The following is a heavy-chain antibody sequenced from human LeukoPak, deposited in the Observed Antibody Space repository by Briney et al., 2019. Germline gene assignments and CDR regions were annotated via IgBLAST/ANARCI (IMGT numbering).Heavy chain of an antibody. CDR2: IHSDGSST. CDR3: ARVAAWDSSGYLFDY. V-gene: IGHV3-74*01. CDR1: GXTFSSHW. Sequence: PGGSLRLSCAASGXTFSSHWVHWVRQGPGKGLVWASRIHSDGSSTSYADSVKGRFTISRENAKNTLYLQMNSLRAEDTAVYYCARVAAWDSSGYLFDYWGQGTLVTVSS. D-gene: IGHD3-22*01. J-gene: IGHJ4*02.